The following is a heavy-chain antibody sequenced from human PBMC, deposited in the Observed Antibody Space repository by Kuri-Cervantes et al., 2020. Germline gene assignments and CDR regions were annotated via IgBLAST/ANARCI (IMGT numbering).Heavy chain of an antibody. CDR2: ISSSSSYI. V-gene: IGHV3-21*01. CDR3: ASMVRGTLSSYFDY. D-gene: IGHD3-10*01. J-gene: IGHJ4*02. CDR1: GFTFSSYA. Sequence: GESLKISCAASGFTFSSYAMNWVRQAPGKGLEWVSSISSSSSYIYYADSVKGRFTISRDNAKNSLYLQMNSLRAEDTAVYYCASMVRGTLSSYFDYWGQGTLVTVSS.